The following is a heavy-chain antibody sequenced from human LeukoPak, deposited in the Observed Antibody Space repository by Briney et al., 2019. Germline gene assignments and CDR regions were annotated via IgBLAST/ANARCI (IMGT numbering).Heavy chain of an antibody. J-gene: IGHJ4*02. D-gene: IGHD1-26*01. CDR1: GYTFTSYY. CDR3: ARLDGSYLDY. CDR2: INPSGGST. V-gene: IGHV1-46*01. Sequence: GASVKVSCKASGYTFTSYYMHWVRQAPGQGLEWMGIINPSGGSTSYAQKFQGRVTMTRDMSTSTVYMGLSSLRSEDTAVYYCARLDGSYLDYWGQGTLVTVSS.